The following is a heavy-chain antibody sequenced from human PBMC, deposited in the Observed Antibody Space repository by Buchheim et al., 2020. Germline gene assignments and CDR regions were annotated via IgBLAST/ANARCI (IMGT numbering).Heavy chain of an antibody. V-gene: IGHV1-69*02. CDR3: ARLLTVTTSWFDP. Sequence: QVQLVQSGAEVKKPGSSVKVSCKASGGTFSSYTMTWVRQAPGQGLEWMGNIILVVGIPTYAQKFQDRVTITADKSTGTVYMELSSLRSEDTAVYWCARLLTVTTSWFDPWGQGTL. CDR2: IILVVGIP. J-gene: IGHJ5*02. CDR1: GGTFSSYT. D-gene: IGHD4-11*01.